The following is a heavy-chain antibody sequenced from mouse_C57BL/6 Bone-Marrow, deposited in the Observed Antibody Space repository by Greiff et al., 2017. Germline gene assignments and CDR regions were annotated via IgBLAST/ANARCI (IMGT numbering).Heavy chain of an antibody. CDR2: IWSDGST. Sequence: VKLVESGPGLVAPSQSLSITCTVSGFSLTSYGVHWVRQPPGKGLEWLVVIWSDGSTTYNSALKSRLSISKDNSKSQVFLKMNSLQTDDTAMYYCARHKGGNYGSIFYAMDYWGQGTSVTVSS. V-gene: IGHV2-6-1*01. CDR1: GFSLTSYG. D-gene: IGHD1-1*01. CDR3: ARHKGGNYGSIFYAMDY. J-gene: IGHJ4*01.